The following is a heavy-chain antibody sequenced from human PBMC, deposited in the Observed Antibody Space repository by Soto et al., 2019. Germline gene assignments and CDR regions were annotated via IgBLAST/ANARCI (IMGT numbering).Heavy chain of an antibody. V-gene: IGHV4-59*08. CDR3: VRQGIGNLHGLVDV. J-gene: IGHJ6*02. D-gene: IGHD1-1*01. CDR2: VYSTGGT. CDR1: SGPTSSHN. Sequence: QVQLQLSGPGLGKPSETLSLTCSVSSGPTSSHNWGWIRQTPGRGLEWIGYVYSTGGTSYNPSLNSRVTISADTSTNHISLTLTSVTAADSAVYYCVRQGIGNLHGLVDVWGQGTTVRVSS.